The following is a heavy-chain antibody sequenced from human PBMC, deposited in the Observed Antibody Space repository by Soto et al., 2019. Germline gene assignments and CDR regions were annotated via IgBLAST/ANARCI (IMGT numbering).Heavy chain of an antibody. J-gene: IGHJ6*02. V-gene: IGHV1-18*01. CDR2: ISAHTGKT. CDR3: ARAGYDTILTAQPYGMDL. Sequence: ASVKVSCKASGYTFTNHGVTWVRQAPGQGLEWMGWISAHTGKTNYAQKFQARVTMTTDTSTSTAYMELRSLTSGDTGVYYCARAGYDTILTAQPYGMDLWGQGNTVTVSS. CDR1: GYTFTNHG. D-gene: IGHD3-9*01.